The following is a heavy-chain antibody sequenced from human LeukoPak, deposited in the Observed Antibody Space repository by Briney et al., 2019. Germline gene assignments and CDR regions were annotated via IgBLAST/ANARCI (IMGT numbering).Heavy chain of an antibody. V-gene: IGHV1-69*05. CDR1: GGTFSSYA. CDR3: ARALGLAVAGHFDY. J-gene: IGHJ4*02. Sequence: SVKVSCKASGGTFSSYAISWVRQPPGQGLDGMGRIIPIFGTANYAQKFQGRVTITTDESTSTAYMELSSLRSEDTAVYYCARALGLAVAGHFDYWGQGTLVTASS. CDR2: IIPIFGTA. D-gene: IGHD6-19*01.